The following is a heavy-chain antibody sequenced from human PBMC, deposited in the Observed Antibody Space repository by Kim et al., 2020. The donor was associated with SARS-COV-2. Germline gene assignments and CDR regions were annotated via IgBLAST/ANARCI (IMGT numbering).Heavy chain of an antibody. J-gene: IGHJ5*02. CDR3: AKAPSAPNWFDP. Sequence: YYADSVKGRFTISRDNSKNTLYLQMNSLRAEDTAVYYCAKAPSAPNWFDPWGQGTLVTVSS. V-gene: IGHV3-23*01.